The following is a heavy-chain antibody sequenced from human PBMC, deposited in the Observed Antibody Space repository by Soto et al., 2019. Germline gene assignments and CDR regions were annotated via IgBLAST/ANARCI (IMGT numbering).Heavy chain of an antibody. CDR3: ARLLIGYCSSTSCSVGSYYYYMDV. D-gene: IGHD2-2*01. V-gene: IGHV2-70*11. CDR1: GFSLSTSGMC. Sequence: SGPTLVKPTQPLTLTCTFSGFSLSTSGMCVSWIRQPPGKALEWLARIDWDDDKYYSTSLKTRLTISKDTSKNQVVLTMTNMDPVDTATYYCARLLIGYCSSTSCSVGSYYYYMDVWGKGTTVTVSS. CDR2: IDWDDDK. J-gene: IGHJ6*03.